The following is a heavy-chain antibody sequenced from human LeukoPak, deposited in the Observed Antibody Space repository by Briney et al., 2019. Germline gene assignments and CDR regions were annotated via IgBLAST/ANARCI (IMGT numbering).Heavy chain of an antibody. CDR3: AREARYGYYYYGMDV. J-gene: IGHJ6*02. Sequence: SETLTLTCAVYGGSFSGYYWSWIRQPPGKGLEWIGEINHSGSTNYNPSLKSRVTISVDTSKNQFSLKLSSVTAADTAVYYCAREARYGYYYYGMDVWGQGTTVTVSS. D-gene: IGHD1-14*01. CDR2: INHSGST. CDR1: GGSFSGYY. V-gene: IGHV4-34*01.